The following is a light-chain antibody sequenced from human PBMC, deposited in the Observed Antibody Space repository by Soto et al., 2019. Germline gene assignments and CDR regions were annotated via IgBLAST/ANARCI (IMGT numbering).Light chain of an antibody. CDR3: SSYAGSSNV. V-gene: IGLV2-8*01. CDR1: SSDVGGYNY. Sequence: SVLTXPPSASGSPGQSVAISCTGTSSDVGGYNYVSWYQQHPGKAPKLMIYGVNKRPSGVPDRFSGSKSGNTASLTVSGLQAEDEADYYCSSYAGSSNVFGTGTKVTVL. J-gene: IGLJ1*01. CDR2: GVN.